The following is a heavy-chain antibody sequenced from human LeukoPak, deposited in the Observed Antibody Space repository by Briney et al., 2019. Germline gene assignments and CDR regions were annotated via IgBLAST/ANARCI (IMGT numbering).Heavy chain of an antibody. CDR2: ISGTSSLI. J-gene: IGHJ4*02. CDR1: GFTFSTYS. CDR3: AKGGPQFFDY. D-gene: IGHD5-24*01. Sequence: PGGSLRLSCAASGFTFSTYSMNWVRQAPGKGLEWVSYISGTSSLIYSTDSVKGRFTISRDNSKSTLYLQMNSLRVEDTAIYYCAKGGPQFFDYWGQGTLVTVSS. V-gene: IGHV3-48*01.